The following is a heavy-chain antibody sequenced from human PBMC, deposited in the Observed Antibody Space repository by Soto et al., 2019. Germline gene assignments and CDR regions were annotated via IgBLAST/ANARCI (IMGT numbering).Heavy chain of an antibody. Sequence: SETRPLPCTVSGGSVSSCSYHWCCLRHDPGKGLEWIGYIYYSGSTNYNPSLKSRVTISVDTSKNQFSLKLSSVTAADTAVYYCAREQVQLEPNYYYYAMDVWGQGTTVT. CDR1: GGSVSSCSYH. CDR2: IYYSGST. CDR3: AREQVQLEPNYYYYAMDV. J-gene: IGHJ6*02. V-gene: IGHV4-61*01. D-gene: IGHD1-1*01.